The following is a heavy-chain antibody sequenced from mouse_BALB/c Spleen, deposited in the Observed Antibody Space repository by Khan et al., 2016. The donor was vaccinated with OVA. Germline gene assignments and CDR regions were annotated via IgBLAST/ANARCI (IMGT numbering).Heavy chain of an antibody. D-gene: IGHD2-3*01. V-gene: IGHV3-2*02. CDR2: ISYSGNT. CDR1: GYTITSDDV. CDR3: ARVYDGDFDY. J-gene: IGHJ2*02. Sequence: EVQLQESGPGLVKPSQSLSLTCTVTGYTITSDDVRNWIRQSPGNKLGWMGFISYSGNTKYNPSLKSRFSITRDKSKNQFFLQLNTVTTEDTASYYWARVYDGDFDYWGQGTSLTVSA.